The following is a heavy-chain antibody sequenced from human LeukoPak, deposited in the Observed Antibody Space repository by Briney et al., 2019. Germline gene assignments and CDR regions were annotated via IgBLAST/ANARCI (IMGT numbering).Heavy chain of an antibody. J-gene: IGHJ6*04. Sequence: SETLSLTCSVSGGPINFYWSWIRQSPGKGLEWIGCIYPNGSTSYNSPLKSRVTTSLDTSKKQVSLMLKSVTAADTAVCYCARDVRRALRFNNFYPYFGMDVWGKGTTVIVST. CDR1: GGPINFY. CDR3: ARDVRRALRFNNFYPYFGMDV. CDR2: IYPNGST. D-gene: IGHD3-3*01. V-gene: IGHV4-59*01.